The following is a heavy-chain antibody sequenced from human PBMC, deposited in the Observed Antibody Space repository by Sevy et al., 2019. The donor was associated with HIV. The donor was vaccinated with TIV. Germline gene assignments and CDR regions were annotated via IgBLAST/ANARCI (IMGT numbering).Heavy chain of an antibody. D-gene: IGHD3-22*01. J-gene: IGHJ3*02. CDR2: ISGRGDRT. CDR3: ATVYDSSGTSYGIDI. V-gene: IGHV3-23*01. CDR1: GFTFSNYA. Sequence: GGSLRLSCAASGFTFSNYAMSWVRQAPGKGLEWVSGISGRGDRTYYADSVKGRVTISRDNSRNTLDLQMNSLRAEDTAIHYCATVYDSSGTSYGIDIWGQGTRVTVS.